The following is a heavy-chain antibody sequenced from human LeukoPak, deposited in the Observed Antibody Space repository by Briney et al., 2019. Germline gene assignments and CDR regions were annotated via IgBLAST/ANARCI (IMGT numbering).Heavy chain of an antibody. J-gene: IGHJ6*02. CDR1: GYRFTAFH. D-gene: IGHD3-3*01. CDR2: INPGNGGA. CDR3: ARVGHSFGDYGMDV. Sequence: ASVKVSCKASGYRFTAFHMHWLRQAPGQGLEWMGRINPGNGGAKHAQKFQGRVTMTRDTSISTAYMELSRLTSDDTAVYYCARVGHSFGDYGMDVWGQGTTVTVSS. V-gene: IGHV1-2*02.